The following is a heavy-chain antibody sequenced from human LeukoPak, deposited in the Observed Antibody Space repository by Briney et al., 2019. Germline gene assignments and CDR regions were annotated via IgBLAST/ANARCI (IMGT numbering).Heavy chain of an antibody. D-gene: IGHD3-10*01. CDR2: ISPSGGST. CDR3: AREGFHGRELFPTFDY. Sequence: ASVKVSCKASGYTFTSNYMHWVRQAPGQGPEWMGVISPSGGSTTYAQKFQGRVTLTRDMSTSTDYLELSSLRSEDTAVYYCAREGFHGRELFPTFDYWGQGTLVTVSS. J-gene: IGHJ4*02. V-gene: IGHV1-46*01. CDR1: GYTFTSNY.